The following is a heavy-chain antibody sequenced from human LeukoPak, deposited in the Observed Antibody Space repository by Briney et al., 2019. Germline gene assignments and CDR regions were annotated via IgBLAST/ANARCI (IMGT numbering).Heavy chain of an antibody. Sequence: ASVKVSCKASGYTFTSYDINWVRQATGQGLEWMGWMNPNSGNTGYAQKFQGRVTMTRNTSISTAYMELSSLRSEDTAVYYCARAYRVTGTERDYYYVDVWGKGSTVTVSS. CDR1: GYTFTSYD. D-gene: IGHD1-20*01. CDR3: ARAYRVTGTERDYYYVDV. J-gene: IGHJ6*03. CDR2: MNPNSGNT. V-gene: IGHV1-8*01.